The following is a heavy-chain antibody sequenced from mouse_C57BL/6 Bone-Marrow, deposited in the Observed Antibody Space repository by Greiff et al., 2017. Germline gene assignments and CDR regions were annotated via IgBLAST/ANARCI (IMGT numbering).Heavy chain of an antibody. D-gene: IGHD1-1*01. CDR1: GFNIKDDY. CDR2: IDPENGDT. CDR3: TTGSSYSYYFDY. J-gene: IGHJ2*01. V-gene: IGHV14-4*01. Sequence: VQLQQSGAELVRPGASVKLSCTASGFNIKDDYMHWVKQRPEQGLEWIGWIDPENGDTEYASKFQGKATITADTSSNTAYLQLSSLTSEDTAVYYCTTGSSYSYYFDYWGQSTTLTVSS.